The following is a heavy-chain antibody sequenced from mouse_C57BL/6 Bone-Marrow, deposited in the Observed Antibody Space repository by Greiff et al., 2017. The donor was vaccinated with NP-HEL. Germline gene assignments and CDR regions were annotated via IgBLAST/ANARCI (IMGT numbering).Heavy chain of an antibody. CDR3: ANFPNYYGSRDWYFDV. D-gene: IGHD1-1*01. J-gene: IGHJ1*03. CDR1: GYSFTDYN. Sequence: EVQLQQSGPELVKPGASVKISCKASGYSFTDYNMNWVKQSNGKSLEWIGVINPNYGTTSYNQQFKGKATLTVDQSSSTAYMQLNILTSEDSAVYYCANFPNYYGSRDWYFDVGGTGTTVTVSS. V-gene: IGHV1-39*01. CDR2: INPNYGTT.